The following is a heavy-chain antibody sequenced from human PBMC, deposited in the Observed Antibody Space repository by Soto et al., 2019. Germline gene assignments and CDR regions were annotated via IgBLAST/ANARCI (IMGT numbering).Heavy chain of an antibody. Sequence: PGGSLRLSCSTSGFTFGDYAMSWVRQAPGKGLECVAFIRTKAYGGAAQNAASVRGRLTISRDDSRGIAYLQMNSLKTEDTAVYYCARVSGYSYGYSFGMDVWGQGTTVTVSS. D-gene: IGHD5-18*01. CDR1: GFTFGDYA. CDR2: IRTKAYGGAA. V-gene: IGHV3-49*04. CDR3: ARVSGYSYGYSFGMDV. J-gene: IGHJ6*02.